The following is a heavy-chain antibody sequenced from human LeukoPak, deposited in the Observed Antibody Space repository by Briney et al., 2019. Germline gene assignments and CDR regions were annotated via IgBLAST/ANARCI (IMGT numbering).Heavy chain of an antibody. Sequence: GASVKVSCKASGYTFTSYGISWVRQAPGQGLEWMGWISAYNGNTNYAQKLQGRVTMTTDTSTSTAYMELRSLRSDDTAVYYCARDRGAYEVPDFDYWGQGTLVTVSS. CDR1: GYTFTSYG. CDR3: ARDRGAYEVPDFDY. D-gene: IGHD2-2*01. V-gene: IGHV1-18*01. CDR2: ISAYNGNT. J-gene: IGHJ4*02.